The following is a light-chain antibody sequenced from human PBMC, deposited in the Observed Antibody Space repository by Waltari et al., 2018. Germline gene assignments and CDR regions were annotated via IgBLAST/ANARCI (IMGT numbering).Light chain of an antibody. CDR1: QSLLHRSGSQS. J-gene: IGKJ4*01. CDR3: MQSLQPPLT. Sequence: DIVMTQSPLFLPVTPGEPAYTPRWSSQSLLHRSGSQSSAWFLQKPGQSPQLLISMGSHRASGVPDRFSGSGSGTDFTLQISRVEADDVGVYYCMQSLQPPLTFGGGTKMEIK. CDR2: MGS. V-gene: IGKV2-28*01.